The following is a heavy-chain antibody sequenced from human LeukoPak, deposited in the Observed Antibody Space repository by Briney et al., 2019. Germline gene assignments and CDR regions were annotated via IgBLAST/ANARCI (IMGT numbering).Heavy chain of an antibody. Sequence: GGSLRLSCAASGFSFSNYAMSWVRQAPGKGLEWVSAISDSGGSTYYADSVKGRFTISRDNSKNTLYVQMNNLRAEDTAVYYCAKIAPWGAVTTTDGFDYWGQGTLVTVSP. CDR3: AKIAPWGAVTTTDGFDY. CDR2: ISDSGGST. J-gene: IGHJ4*02. CDR1: GFSFSNYA. D-gene: IGHD4-17*01. V-gene: IGHV3-23*01.